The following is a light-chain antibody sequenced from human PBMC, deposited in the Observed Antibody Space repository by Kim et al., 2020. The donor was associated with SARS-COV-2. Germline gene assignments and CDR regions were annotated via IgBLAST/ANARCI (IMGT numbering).Light chain of an antibody. V-gene: IGLV1-47*01. J-gene: IGLJ3*02. CDR3: ATWDDSQSAWV. Sequence: ELTQPPSASGIPGQRVTMSCSGSSSNIGDNYVYWYQRLPGTAPKLLIYRNNQRPSGVPDRFSASKSGTSASLAISGLRSEDEVDYYCATWDDSQSAWVFGGGTKLTVL. CDR1: SSNIGDNY. CDR2: RNN.